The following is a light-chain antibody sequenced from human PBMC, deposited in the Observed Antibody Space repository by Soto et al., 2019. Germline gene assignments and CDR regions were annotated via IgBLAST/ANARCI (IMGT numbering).Light chain of an antibody. CDR2: GAS. Sequence: EIVMKQSPATLSVTPGERATLSCRASQSVSTNLAWYQQKPGQAPRLLIYGASTRATGIPARFSGSGSGTEFTLTISSLQSEDFAVYYCQQFHNWPPITFGQGTRLEIK. J-gene: IGKJ5*01. CDR3: QQFHNWPPIT. V-gene: IGKV3-15*01. CDR1: QSVSTN.